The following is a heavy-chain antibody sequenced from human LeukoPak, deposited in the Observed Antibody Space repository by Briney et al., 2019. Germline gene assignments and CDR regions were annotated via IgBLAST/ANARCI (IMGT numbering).Heavy chain of an antibody. CDR1: GFTFDDYG. V-gene: IGHV3-20*04. CDR2: INWNGGST. Sequence: GGSLRLSCAAPGFTFDDYGMSWVRQAPGKGLEWVSGINWNGGSTGYADSVKGRFTISRDNAKNSLYLQMNSLRAEDTALYYCARDQSYYDSSGYYYPYWGQGTLVTVSS. J-gene: IGHJ4*02. CDR3: ARDQSYYDSSGYYYPY. D-gene: IGHD3-22*01.